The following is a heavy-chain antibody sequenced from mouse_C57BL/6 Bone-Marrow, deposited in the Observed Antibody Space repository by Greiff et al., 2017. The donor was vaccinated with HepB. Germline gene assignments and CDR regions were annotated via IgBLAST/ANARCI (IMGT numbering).Heavy chain of an antibody. CDR3: ARDGYYGKRFYFDY. D-gene: IGHD2-3*01. CDR1: GYTFTSYW. V-gene: IGHV1-64*01. Sequence: VKLQESGAELVKPGASVKLSCKASGYTFTSYWMHWVKQRPGQGLEWIGMIHPNSGSTNYNEKFKSKATLTVDKSSSTAYMQLSSLTSEDSAVYYCARDGYYGKRFYFDYWGQGTTLTVSS. J-gene: IGHJ2*01. CDR2: IHPNSGST.